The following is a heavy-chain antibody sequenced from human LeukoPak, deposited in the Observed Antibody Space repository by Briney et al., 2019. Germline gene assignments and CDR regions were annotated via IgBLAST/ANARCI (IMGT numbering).Heavy chain of an antibody. CDR2: IKQDGSEK. CDR1: GFTFSSYS. J-gene: IGHJ4*02. V-gene: IGHV3-7*03. D-gene: IGHD3-9*01. Sequence: GGSLRLSCAASGFTFSSYSMNWVRQAPGKGLEWVANIKQDGSEKNYVDSVKGRFTISRDNAKNSLYLQMNNLRVEDTAMYYCAGGTGFIIKDWGQGTLVTVSS. CDR3: AGGTGFIIKD.